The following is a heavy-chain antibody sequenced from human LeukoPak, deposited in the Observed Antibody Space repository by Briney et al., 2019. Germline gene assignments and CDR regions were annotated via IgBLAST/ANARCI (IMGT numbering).Heavy chain of an antibody. CDR2: IYSGGNT. CDR3: AVSRIVGAVDVFDM. V-gene: IGHV3-66*01. Sequence: GGSLRLSCAASGFTFSSYSMNWVRQAPGKGLEWVSVIYSGGNTYYADSVKGRFTISRDNSKDTVSLQMNSPRDEDTAVYFCAVSRIVGAVDVFDMWGQGTMVTVSS. CDR1: GFTFSSYS. J-gene: IGHJ3*02. D-gene: IGHD1-26*01.